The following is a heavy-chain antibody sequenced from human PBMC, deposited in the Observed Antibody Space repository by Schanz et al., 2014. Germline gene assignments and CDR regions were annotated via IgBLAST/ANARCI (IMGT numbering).Heavy chain of an antibody. CDR1: GFTVSKNY. J-gene: IGHJ6*02. D-gene: IGHD6-19*01. V-gene: IGHV3-23*01. CDR3: AKDVRPVANTVHFYYMDV. Sequence: EVQLLESGGGLVQPGGSLRLSCAASGFTVSKNYMSWVRQAPGKGLEWVSNISPTGSSTYYADSVKGRFTISRDNSKNTLYLQMNSLRAEDTAVYYCAKDVRPVANTVHFYYMDVWGQGTTXTVSS. CDR2: ISPTGSST.